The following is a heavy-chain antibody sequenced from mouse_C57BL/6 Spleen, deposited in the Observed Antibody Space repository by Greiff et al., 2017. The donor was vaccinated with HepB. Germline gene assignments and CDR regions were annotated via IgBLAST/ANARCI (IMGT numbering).Heavy chain of an antibody. Sequence: VQLQQPGAELVMPGASVKLSCKASGYTFTSYWMHWVKQRPGQGLEWIGEIDPSDSYTNYNQKFKGKSTLTVDKSSSTAYMQLSSLTSEDSAVYYWASTPLYYGNGAWFAYWGQGTLVTVSA. D-gene: IGHD2-1*01. CDR3: ASTPLYYGNGAWFAY. V-gene: IGHV1-69*01. CDR2: IDPSDSYT. J-gene: IGHJ3*01. CDR1: GYTFTSYW.